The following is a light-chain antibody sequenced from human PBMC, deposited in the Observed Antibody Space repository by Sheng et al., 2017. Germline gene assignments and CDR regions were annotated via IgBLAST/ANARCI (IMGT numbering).Light chain of an antibody. J-gene: IGKJ1*01. CDR3: QQYDTDPWT. CDR1: QSISSW. Sequence: DIQMTQSPSTLSASVGDRVTITCRASQSISSWLAWYQQKPGKAPKLLIYKASSLESRVPSRFSGSGSGTEFTLTISSLQPDDVATYYCQQYDTDPWTFGQGTKVEIK. CDR2: KAS. V-gene: IGKV1-5*03.